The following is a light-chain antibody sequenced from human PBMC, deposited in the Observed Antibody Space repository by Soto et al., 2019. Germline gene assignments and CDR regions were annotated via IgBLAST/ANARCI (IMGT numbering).Light chain of an antibody. CDR3: QQDGSSPMYT. CDR2: GAS. J-gene: IGKJ2*01. CDR1: QSVSSSY. Sequence: EIVLTQSPGTLSLSPGERATLSCRAGQSVSSSYLAWYQQKPGQAPRLLIYGASSRATGIPDRFSGSGSGTDFTVTISRLEPEDFAVYYCQQDGSSPMYTFGQGTKLEIK. V-gene: IGKV3-20*01.